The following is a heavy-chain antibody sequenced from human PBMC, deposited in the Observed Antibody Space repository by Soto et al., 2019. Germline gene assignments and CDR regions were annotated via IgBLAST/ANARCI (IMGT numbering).Heavy chain of an antibody. Sequence: PVGSLTLSCAASGFPFSSYAMSWVRPAPGKGLEWVSSISGSGGGTYYADSVKGRFTFSRDNSKNTLYLQMNSLRAEDTAVYYCAKFGMATTKRSPPYYIDYWGQGALVTVSS. CDR1: GFPFSSYA. CDR3: AKFGMATTKRSPPYYIDY. V-gene: IGHV3-23*01. D-gene: IGHD1-1*01. CDR2: ISGSGGGT. J-gene: IGHJ4*02.